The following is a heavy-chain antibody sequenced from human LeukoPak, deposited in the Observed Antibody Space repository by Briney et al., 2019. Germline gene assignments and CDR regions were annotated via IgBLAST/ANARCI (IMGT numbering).Heavy chain of an antibody. Sequence: GGSLRLSCAASGFTFRSYAMSWVRQAPGKAPEWVSGISGSGGSTCSADSVKGRFTISRDNSKNTLYLQMSTLRAEDTAVYYCARSIYASGSFYTFDIWGQGTMVTVSS. CDR3: ARSIYASGSFYTFDI. V-gene: IGHV3-23*01. CDR1: GFTFRSYA. J-gene: IGHJ3*02. CDR2: ISGSGGST. D-gene: IGHD3-10*01.